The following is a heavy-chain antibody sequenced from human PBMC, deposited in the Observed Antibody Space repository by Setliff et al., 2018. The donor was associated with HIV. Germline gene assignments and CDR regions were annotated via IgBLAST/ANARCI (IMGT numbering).Heavy chain of an antibody. CDR2: IYYSGGS. D-gene: IGHD2-2*01. V-gene: IGHV4-39*01. J-gene: IGHJ4*02. CDR3: AKLLPAADMAREIDS. Sequence: SETLSLTCTVSGGSISNSRYYWSWIRQPPGKGLEWIGSIYYSGGSHYNPSLKSRVTISVDTSKNQFSLKLISVSAADTAVYYCAKLLPAADMAREIDSWGQGTLVTVSS. CDR1: GGSISNSRYY.